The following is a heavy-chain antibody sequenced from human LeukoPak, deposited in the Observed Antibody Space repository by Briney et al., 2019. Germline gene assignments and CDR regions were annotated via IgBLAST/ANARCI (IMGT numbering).Heavy chain of an antibody. Sequence: PSETLSLTCAVYGGSFSGYYWSWIRQPPGKGLEWTGEINHSGSTNYNPSLKSRVTISVDTSKNQFSLKLSSVTAADTAVYYCARAYDFWSGYYPLDYWGQGTLVTVSS. CDR1: GGSFSGYY. J-gene: IGHJ4*02. CDR2: INHSGST. D-gene: IGHD3-3*01. CDR3: ARAYDFWSGYYPLDY. V-gene: IGHV4-34*01.